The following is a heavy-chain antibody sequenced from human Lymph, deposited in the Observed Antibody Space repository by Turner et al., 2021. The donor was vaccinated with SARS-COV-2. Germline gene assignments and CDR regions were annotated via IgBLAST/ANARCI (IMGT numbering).Heavy chain of an antibody. J-gene: IGHJ6*02. CDR3: ARGRYSGGGMDV. D-gene: IGHD1-26*01. Sequence: QVQLVQSRAEVKKPGASVTVSCKAPGYTFTSYDINWVRQATGQGLEWMGWMNPNSGNTGYAQKFKGSVNMTRNTSTSTAYMELSSLRSEDTAVYYCARGRYSGGGMDVWGQGTTVTVSS. CDR2: MNPNSGNT. V-gene: IGHV1-8*02. CDR1: GYTFTSYD.